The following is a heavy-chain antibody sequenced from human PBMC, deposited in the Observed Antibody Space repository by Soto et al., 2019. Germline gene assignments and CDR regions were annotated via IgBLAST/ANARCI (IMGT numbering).Heavy chain of an antibody. J-gene: IGHJ4*02. Sequence: PSETLSLTCTISGVSLSNFYWTWIRQPPGKGLEWIGYIYYSGTTYYNPSLESRVSMSVDPSKNQFSLKLMSVTAADTAVYFCARAPRDLCPDFWGQGTLVTVSS. CDR1: GVSLSNFY. V-gene: IGHV4-59*01. CDR2: IYYSGTT. CDR3: ARAPRDLCPDF.